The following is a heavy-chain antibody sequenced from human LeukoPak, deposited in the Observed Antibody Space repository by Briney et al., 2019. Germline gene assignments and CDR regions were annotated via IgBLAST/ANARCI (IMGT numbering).Heavy chain of an antibody. V-gene: IGHV3-30*02. CDR1: GFTFSSYG. Sequence: GGSLRLSCAASGFTFSSYGMHWVRQAPGKGLEWVAFIRYDGSNKYYADSVKGRFTISRDNAKNSLYLQMNSLRAEDTALYYCARSKFDVLRFLEWFLGAFDIWGQGTMVTVSS. CDR2: IRYDGSNK. CDR3: ARSKFDVLRFLEWFLGAFDI. J-gene: IGHJ3*02. D-gene: IGHD3-3*01.